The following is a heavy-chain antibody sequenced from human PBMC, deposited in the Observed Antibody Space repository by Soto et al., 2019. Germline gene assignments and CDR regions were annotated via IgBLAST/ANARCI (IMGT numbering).Heavy chain of an antibody. CDR1: GYTFTGYY. Sequence: ASVKVSCKASGYTFTGYYMHWVRQAPGQGLEWMVWINPNSGGTNYAQKFQGRVTMTRDTSISTAYMELSRLRSDDTAVYYCAREVVVPAAIHGRFDPWGQGTLVTVSS. D-gene: IGHD2-2*02. V-gene: IGHV1-2*02. CDR2: INPNSGGT. CDR3: AREVVVPAAIHGRFDP. J-gene: IGHJ5*02.